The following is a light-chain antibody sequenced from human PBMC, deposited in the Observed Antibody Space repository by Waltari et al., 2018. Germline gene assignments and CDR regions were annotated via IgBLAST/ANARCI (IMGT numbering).Light chain of an antibody. CDR1: QSVKNN. Sequence: DIQMTQSPSTLSASVADRNTITCRTSQSVKNNLAWYQQKPGKAPKVLIHKASRLEGGVPSRFSGSGYGTEFTLTISSLQPDDFATYYCQEYDSLPVTFGGGTRVEIK. CDR3: QEYDSLPVT. CDR2: KAS. J-gene: IGKJ4*01. V-gene: IGKV1-5*03.